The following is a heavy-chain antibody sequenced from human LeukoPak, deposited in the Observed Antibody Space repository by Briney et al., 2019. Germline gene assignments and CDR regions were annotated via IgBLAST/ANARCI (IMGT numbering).Heavy chain of an antibody. CDR2: IGSNAYGGTT. CDR1: GFPFGVYA. J-gene: IGHJ6*02. CDR3: TRFVSVGATTLDYYYGMDV. D-gene: IGHD1-26*01. Sequence: PGGSLRLSCTVSGFPFGVYARSWFRQAPGKGLEWVGFIGSNAYGGTTEYAASVKGRFTISRDDSKSIAYLQMNSLKTEDTAVYYCTRFVSVGATTLDYYYGMDVWGQGTTVTVSS. V-gene: IGHV3-49*03.